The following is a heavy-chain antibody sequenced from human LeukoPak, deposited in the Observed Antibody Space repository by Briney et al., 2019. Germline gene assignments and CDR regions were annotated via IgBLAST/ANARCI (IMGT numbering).Heavy chain of an antibody. J-gene: IGHJ4*02. CDR1: GLTVSSNY. Sequence: GGSLRLSCAASGLTVSSNYMSWVRQAPGKGLEWVSVIYSGGSAYYADSVKGRFTISRDNSKNTLYLQMNSLRAEDTAVYYCARERVENQQLVGGNYWGQGTLVTVSS. CDR3: ARERVENQQLVGGNY. V-gene: IGHV3-66*01. CDR2: IYSGGSA. D-gene: IGHD6-6*01.